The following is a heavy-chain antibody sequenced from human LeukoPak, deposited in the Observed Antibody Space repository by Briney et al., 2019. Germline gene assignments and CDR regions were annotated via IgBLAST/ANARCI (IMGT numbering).Heavy chain of an antibody. CDR3: ARAVGPFDY. Sequence: GVFLRLSCAASGFTFNVYGIHWVRQAPGKGLEWVAVIWNDGSNKYYADSVKGRFTISRDNSKDTLYLQMNSLRVEDTAVYYCARAVGPFDYGGQGTLVTVSS. J-gene: IGHJ4*02. V-gene: IGHV3-33*01. D-gene: IGHD3-16*01. CDR2: IWNDGSNK. CDR1: GFTFNVYG.